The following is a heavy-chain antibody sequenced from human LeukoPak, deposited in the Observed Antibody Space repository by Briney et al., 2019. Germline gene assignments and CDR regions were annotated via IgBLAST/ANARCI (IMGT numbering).Heavy chain of an antibody. Sequence: SETLSLTCTVSGGSFTNYYWSWIRQPPGKGLEWIGFMYYSGHSNYNPSLQSRVSMSVDTSKRQFSLTLSSVTAADTAVYYCARTEMATSPRGYFDFWSQGTQVTVSS. D-gene: IGHD5-24*01. J-gene: IGHJ4*02. V-gene: IGHV4-59*01. CDR2: MYYSGHS. CDR1: GGSFTNYY. CDR3: ARTEMATSPRGYFDF.